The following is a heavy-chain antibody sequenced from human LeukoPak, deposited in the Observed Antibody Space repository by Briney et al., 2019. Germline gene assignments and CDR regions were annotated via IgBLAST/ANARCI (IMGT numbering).Heavy chain of an antibody. Sequence: ASVKVSCKASGYTFTSYGISWVRQAPGQGLEWMGRIIPILGIANYAQKFQGRVTITADKSTSTAYMELSSLRSEDTAVYYCARDGVAVAGFWGQGTLVTVSS. CDR2: IIPILGIA. J-gene: IGHJ4*02. CDR3: ARDGVAVAGF. V-gene: IGHV1-69*04. CDR1: GYTFTSYG. D-gene: IGHD6-19*01.